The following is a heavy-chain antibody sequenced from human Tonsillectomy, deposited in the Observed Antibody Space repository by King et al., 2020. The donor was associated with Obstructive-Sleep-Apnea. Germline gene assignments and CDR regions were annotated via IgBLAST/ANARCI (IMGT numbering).Heavy chain of an antibody. J-gene: IGHJ3*02. Sequence: VQLGESGGGLVQPGGSRRLSCADSGRTFRNYWRHWVRQAPAKGLVWVSRINSDESSISYADSVKGRVTISRANDKNTLYLQMNSLRAEDTAVYYCARDGQQWLVWAFDIWGQGTMVTVSS. D-gene: IGHD6-19*01. V-gene: IGHV3-74*01. CDR1: GRTFRNYW. CDR3: ARDGQQWLVWAFDI. CDR2: INSDESSI.